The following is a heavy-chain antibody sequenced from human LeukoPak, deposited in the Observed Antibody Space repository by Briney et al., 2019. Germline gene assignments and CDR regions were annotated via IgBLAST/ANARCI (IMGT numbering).Heavy chain of an antibody. V-gene: IGHV4-4*02. Sequence: SGTLSLTCAVSGGSINSSNWWSWVRQPPGKGLEWIGEIHHGGTTNLNPSLKSRVTISVDKSKNQFSLNLISVTAADTAVYYCARGGDTPFDPWGQGTLITVSS. J-gene: IGHJ5*02. CDR1: GGSINSSNW. CDR2: IHHGGTT. CDR3: ARGGDTPFDP. D-gene: IGHD2-21*02.